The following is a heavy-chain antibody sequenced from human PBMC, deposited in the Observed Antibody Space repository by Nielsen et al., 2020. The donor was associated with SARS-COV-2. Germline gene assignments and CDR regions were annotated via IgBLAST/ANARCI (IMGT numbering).Heavy chain of an antibody. CDR2: INHSGST. J-gene: IGHJ6*02. D-gene: IGHD2-21*02. Sequence: SETLSLTCAVYGGSFSGYYWSWIRQPPGKGLEWIGEINHSGSTNYNPSLKSRVTISVDTSKNQFSLKLSSVTAADTAVYYCARLVVTAIADYYYYYGMDVWGQGTTVTVSS. CDR1: GGSFSGYY. V-gene: IGHV4-34*01. CDR3: ARLVVTAIADYYYYYGMDV.